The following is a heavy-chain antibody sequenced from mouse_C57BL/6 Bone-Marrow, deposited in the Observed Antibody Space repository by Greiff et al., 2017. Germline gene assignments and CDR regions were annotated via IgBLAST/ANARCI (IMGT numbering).Heavy chain of an antibody. D-gene: IGHD1-1*01. CDR3: ARKDDYGSSPLAY. CDR2: IYPSDSET. J-gene: IGHJ3*01. CDR1: GYTFTSYW. V-gene: IGHV1-61*01. Sequence: VQLQQPGAELVRPGSSVKLSCKASGYTFTSYWMDWVKQRPGQGLEWIGNIYPSDSETHYNQKFKDKATLTVDKSSSTAYMQLSSLTSEDSAVYYCARKDDYGSSPLAYWGQGTLVTVSA.